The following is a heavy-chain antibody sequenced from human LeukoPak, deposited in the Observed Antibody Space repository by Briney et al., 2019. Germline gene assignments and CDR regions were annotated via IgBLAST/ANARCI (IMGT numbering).Heavy chain of an antibody. Sequence: GGSLRLSCAASGFTFSNYWMSWVRQAPGNGLEWAANIKPDGSEKYYVDSVKGRFTISRDNAKNSLYLQMNSLRAEDTAVYYCASSRTWAFDYWGQGSLVTVSS. J-gene: IGHJ4*02. V-gene: IGHV3-7*01. CDR1: GFTFSNYW. CDR3: ASSRTWAFDY. D-gene: IGHD1-26*01. CDR2: IKPDGSEK.